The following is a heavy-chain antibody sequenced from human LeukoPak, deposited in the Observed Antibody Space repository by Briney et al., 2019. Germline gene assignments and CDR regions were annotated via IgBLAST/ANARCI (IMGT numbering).Heavy chain of an antibody. Sequence: GGSLRLSSAASGFTFSRCSMNWVRQAPGEGLEWVSSISSSSSYIYYADSVKGRFTISRDNAKNSLYLQMNSLRAEDTDVYYCARDWSGEFVFDYWGQGTLVTVSS. D-gene: IGHD3-10*01. V-gene: IGHV3-21*01. CDR1: GFTFSRCS. J-gene: IGHJ4*02. CDR2: ISSSSSYI. CDR3: ARDWSGEFVFDY.